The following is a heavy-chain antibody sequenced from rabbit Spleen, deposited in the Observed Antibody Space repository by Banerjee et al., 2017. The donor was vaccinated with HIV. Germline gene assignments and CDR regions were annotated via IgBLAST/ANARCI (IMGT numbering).Heavy chain of an antibody. Sequence: QEQLVESGGGLVQPEGSLTLTCTASGFPFSSGYDKCWVRQAPGKGLEWIGCINTATAKGVYATWAKGRFTISRTSSTTVTLQMTSLTAADTATYFCARDLTSVIGWNFNLWGPGTLVTDS. CDR1: GFPFSSGYD. V-gene: IGHV1S45*01. CDR3: ARDLTSVIGWNFNL. D-gene: IGHD1-1*01. CDR2: INTATAKG. J-gene: IGHJ4*01.